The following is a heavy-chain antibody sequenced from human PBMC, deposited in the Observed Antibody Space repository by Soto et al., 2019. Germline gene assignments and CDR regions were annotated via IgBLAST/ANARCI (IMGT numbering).Heavy chain of an antibody. CDR1: GGSISSYY. V-gene: IGHV4-59*01. Sequence: PSETLSLTCTVSGGSISSYYWSWIRQPPGKGLEWIGYIYYSGSTNYNPSLKSRVTISVDTSKNQFSLKLSSVTAADTAVYYCARVEELELLDRWFDPWGQGTLVTAPQ. D-gene: IGHD1-7*01. CDR2: IYYSGST. CDR3: ARVEELELLDRWFDP. J-gene: IGHJ5*02.